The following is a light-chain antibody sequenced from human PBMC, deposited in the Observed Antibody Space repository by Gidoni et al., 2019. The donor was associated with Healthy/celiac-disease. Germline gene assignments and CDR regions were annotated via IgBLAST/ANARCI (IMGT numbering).Light chain of an antibody. CDR2: GAS. Sequence: EIVLTQSPGTLSLSPGARATLSCRASQSVSSSYLAWYQQKPGQAPRLLIYGASSRATGIPDRFSGSGSGTDFTLTISRLEPEDFAVYYCQQYGSSPMYTFXXXTKLEIK. CDR3: QQYGSSPMYT. V-gene: IGKV3-20*01. CDR1: QSVSSSY. J-gene: IGKJ2*01.